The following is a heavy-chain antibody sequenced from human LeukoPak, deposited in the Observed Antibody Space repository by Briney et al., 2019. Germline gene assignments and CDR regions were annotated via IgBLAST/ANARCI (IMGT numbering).Heavy chain of an antibody. D-gene: IGHD1-26*01. V-gene: IGHV3-23*01. CDR1: GFTFSSYA. CDR3: AKGGVGYSGSYYVGY. J-gene: IGHJ4*02. Sequence: GGSLRLSCAASGFTFSSYAMSWVRQAPGKGLEWVSAISGSGGSTYYADSVKGRFTISRDNSKNTLYLQMNSLRAEDTAVYYCAKGGVGYSGSYYVGYWGQGTLVTVSS. CDR2: ISGSGGST.